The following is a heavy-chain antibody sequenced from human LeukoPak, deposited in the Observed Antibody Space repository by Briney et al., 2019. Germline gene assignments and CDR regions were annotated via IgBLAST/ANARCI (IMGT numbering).Heavy chain of an antibody. CDR1: GFTFSSYC. V-gene: IGHV3-7*03. CDR3: ARDQGYCSSTSCYPDWFDP. D-gene: IGHD2-2*01. J-gene: IGHJ5*02. Sequence: GRSLRLSCAASGFTFSSYCMSWVRQAPGKGLEWVANRQQDGSEKYYVDSVKGRFTISRDNAKNSLYLQMNSLRAEDTAVYYCARDQGYCSSTSCYPDWFDPWGQGTLVTVSS. CDR2: RQQDGSEK.